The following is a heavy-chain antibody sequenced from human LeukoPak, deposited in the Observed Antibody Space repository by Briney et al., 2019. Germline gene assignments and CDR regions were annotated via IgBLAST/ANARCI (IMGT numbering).Heavy chain of an antibody. D-gene: IGHD3-16*01. V-gene: IGHV4-59*08. J-gene: IGHJ5*02. CDR1: GYSITSYD. Sequence: PSETLSLTCTVSGYSITSYDWSWIRQPPGKGLEWIGFINHSGNTNYNPSLKSRFNLSVDTSKSQFARRRSSVTAADTAVYYCARHGGTFVPWGQGTRVTVSS. CDR3: ARHGGTFVP. CDR2: INHSGNT.